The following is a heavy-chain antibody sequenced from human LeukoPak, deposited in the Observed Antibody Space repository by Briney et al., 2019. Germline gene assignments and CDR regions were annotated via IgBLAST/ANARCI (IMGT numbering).Heavy chain of an antibody. CDR1: GFTVSSNY. D-gene: IGHD3-10*01. CDR2: IYSGGST. V-gene: IGHV3-66*01. Sequence: GGSLRLSCAASGFTVSSNYMSWVRQAPGKGLEWVSVIYSGGSTYYADSVKGRFTISRDNSKNTLYLQMNSLRAEDTAVYYCAKDRGAGYYGSGSFFDYWGQGTLVTVSS. J-gene: IGHJ4*02. CDR3: AKDRGAGYYGSGSFFDY.